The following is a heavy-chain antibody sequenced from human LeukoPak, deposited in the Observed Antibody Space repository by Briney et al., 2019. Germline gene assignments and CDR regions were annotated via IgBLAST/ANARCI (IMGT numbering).Heavy chain of an antibody. V-gene: IGHV3-23*01. Sequence: GGSLRLSCAASGFTFSSYGMSWVRQAPGKGLEWVSAISGSGGSTYYADSVKGRFTIPRDNSKNTLYLQMNSLRAEDTAVYYCAKYYGSGSSRTNHYYYYMDVWGKGTTVTISS. CDR2: ISGSGGST. CDR1: GFTFSSYG. CDR3: AKYYGSGSSRTNHYYYYMDV. D-gene: IGHD3-10*01. J-gene: IGHJ6*03.